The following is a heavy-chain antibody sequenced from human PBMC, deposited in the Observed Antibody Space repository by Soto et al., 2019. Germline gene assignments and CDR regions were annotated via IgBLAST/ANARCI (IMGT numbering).Heavy chain of an antibody. D-gene: IGHD1-1*01. CDR2: IKSKRDGGTT. J-gene: IGHJ4*02. Sequence: HLVESGGDLVKPGGSLRLSCAASGFMFSSAWMSWVRQAPGKGLEWVGRIKSKRDGGTTDYAPPVKGRFVISRDESKNTLYLQMNSLKTDDTAVYYCVEGWNDFWGQGTLVAVSS. V-gene: IGHV3-15*01. CDR3: VEGWNDF. CDR1: GFMFSSAW.